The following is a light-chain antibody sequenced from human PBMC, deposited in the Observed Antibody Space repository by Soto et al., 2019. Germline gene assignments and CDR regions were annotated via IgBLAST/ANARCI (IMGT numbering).Light chain of an antibody. Sequence: DIVMTQSPDSLAMSLGERATINCKSSQSVLASSNNKNLLAWYQQKPGQPPKLLIYGASTRESGVPDRFRGRVSGTDFTITISSVKAEDLAVYYCHYYCSAPHAFGGGPNVEIK. CDR2: GAS. CDR3: HYYCSAPHA. J-gene: IGKJ4*01. CDR1: QSVLASSNNKNL. V-gene: IGKV4-1*01.